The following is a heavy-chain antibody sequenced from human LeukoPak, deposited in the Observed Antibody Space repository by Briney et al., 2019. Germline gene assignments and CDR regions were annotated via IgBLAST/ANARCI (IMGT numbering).Heavy chain of an antibody. CDR2: IYYSGST. D-gene: IGHD1-26*01. Sequence: PSETLSLTCTVSGGSLSSYYWSWIRQPPGKGLEWIGYIYYSGSTNYNPSLKSRVTISVDTSKNQFSLKLSSVTAADTAVYYCARHLGGSYYYWGQGTLVTVSS. CDR3: ARHLGGSYYY. V-gene: IGHV4-59*08. J-gene: IGHJ4*02. CDR1: GGSLSSYY.